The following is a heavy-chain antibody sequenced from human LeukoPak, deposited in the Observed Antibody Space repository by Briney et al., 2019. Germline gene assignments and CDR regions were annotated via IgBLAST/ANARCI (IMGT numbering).Heavy chain of an antibody. D-gene: IGHD6-19*01. CDR2: ISSSSSYT. Sequence: GGSLRLSCAASGFTSSDYYMSWIRQAPGKGLEWVSYISSSSSYTNYADSVKGRFTIYRDNAKNSLYLQMNSLRAEDTAVYYCAKVTVAGWGYFDYWGQGTLVTVSS. J-gene: IGHJ4*02. CDR1: GFTSSDYY. V-gene: IGHV3-11*05. CDR3: AKVTVAGWGYFDY.